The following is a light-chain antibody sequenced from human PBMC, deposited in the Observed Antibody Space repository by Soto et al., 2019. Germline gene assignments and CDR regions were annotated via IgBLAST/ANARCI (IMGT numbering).Light chain of an antibody. CDR2: GAS. J-gene: IGKJ2*01. V-gene: IGKV3-15*01. CDR3: QQRSNWPYT. CDR1: QSVSVN. Sequence: EIVMTQSPATLSVSPGERATLSCRASQSVSVNLAWYQQKPGQPPRLLIYGASTRATGIPARFSGSGSGTEFTLTISSLEPEDFAVYYCQQRSNWPYTFGQGTKLEIK.